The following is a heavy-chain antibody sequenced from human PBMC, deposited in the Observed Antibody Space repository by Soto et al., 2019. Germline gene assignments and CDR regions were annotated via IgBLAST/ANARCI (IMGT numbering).Heavy chain of an antibody. J-gene: IGHJ2*01. CDR3: ARDRYYYYSRTLNWYFDL. D-gene: IGHD3-22*01. CDR1: GFTVSSNY. Sequence: EVQLVESGGGLVQPGGSLRLSCAASGFTVSSNYMSWVRQAPGKGLEWVSVIYSGGSTYYADSVKGRFTISRDNSKNTLYLQMNSLRAEDTAVYYCARDRYYYYSRTLNWYFDLWGRGTLVTVSS. V-gene: IGHV3-66*01. CDR2: IYSGGST.